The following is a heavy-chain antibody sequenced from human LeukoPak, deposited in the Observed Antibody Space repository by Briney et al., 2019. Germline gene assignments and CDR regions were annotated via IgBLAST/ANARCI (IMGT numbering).Heavy chain of an antibody. Sequence: GGSLRLSCAASGFTLGSHDMHWVRQIPGQGLEWVAAVSSCFHAFFAHSVQGRFTVSREEARNSLYLQMNSLRAGDTAVYYCVREARGYHYTYFDYWGQGTLVTVSS. CDR2: VSSCFHA. V-gene: IGHV3-13*01. D-gene: IGHD5-18*01. J-gene: IGHJ4*02. CDR3: VREARGYHYTYFDY. CDR1: GFTLGSHD.